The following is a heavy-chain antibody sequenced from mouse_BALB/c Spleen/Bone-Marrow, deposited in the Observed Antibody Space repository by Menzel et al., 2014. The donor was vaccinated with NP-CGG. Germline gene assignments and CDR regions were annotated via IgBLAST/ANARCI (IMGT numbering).Heavy chain of an antibody. Sequence: LVKTGASVKISCKASGYSFTGYYMHWVKQSHGKSLEWIGYISCYNGATSYNQKFKGKATFTVDTSSSTAYMQFNSLTSEDSAVCYCATGSSYWYSDVWGAGTTVTVSS. CDR1: GYSFTGYY. J-gene: IGHJ1*01. CDR3: ATGSSYWYSDV. V-gene: IGHV1S34*01. CDR2: ISCYNGAT. D-gene: IGHD1-1*01.